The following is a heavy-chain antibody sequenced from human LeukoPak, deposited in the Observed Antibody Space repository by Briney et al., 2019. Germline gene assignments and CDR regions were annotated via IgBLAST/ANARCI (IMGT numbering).Heavy chain of an antibody. Sequence: GGPLQISCKGSGYRFITYWRGGGRPLPGKGREGMGVIYPGDSDTRYNPSFQGQFTISADKSISTAYLQWSSLKASDTAMYYCARRREATGWADIFDYWGQGTLVTVSS. J-gene: IGHJ4*02. CDR3: ARRREATGWADIFDY. V-gene: IGHV5-51*01. CDR2: IYPGDSDT. D-gene: IGHD1-1*01. CDR1: GYRFITYW.